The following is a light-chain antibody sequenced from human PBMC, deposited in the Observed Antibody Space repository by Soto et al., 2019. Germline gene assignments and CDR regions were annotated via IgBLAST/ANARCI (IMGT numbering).Light chain of an antibody. CDR3: QQLNSYPLT. Sequence: DIQLIQSPSFLSASVGDRVTITCRASQGICSDLAWYQQKPGKAPKLLIYAASTLQSGVPSRFSGSGSGTEVTLTISSLPPEDFATYHCQQLNSYPLTFGGGTKVEIK. CDR2: AAS. CDR1: QGICSD. J-gene: IGKJ4*01. V-gene: IGKV1-9*01.